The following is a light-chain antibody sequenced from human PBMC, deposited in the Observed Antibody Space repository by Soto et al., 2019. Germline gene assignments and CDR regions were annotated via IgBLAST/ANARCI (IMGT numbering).Light chain of an antibody. V-gene: IGLV3-25*02. J-gene: IGLJ1*01. Sequence: SYELTHPPSVSLSPGQTARITCSGDALPKQYAYWYQQKPGQAPVLVIYKDSERPSGIPERFSGSSSGTTVTLTISGVQAEDEADYYCQSADSSGTYYVFGTGTKVTVL. CDR3: QSADSSGTYYV. CDR1: ALPKQY. CDR2: KDS.